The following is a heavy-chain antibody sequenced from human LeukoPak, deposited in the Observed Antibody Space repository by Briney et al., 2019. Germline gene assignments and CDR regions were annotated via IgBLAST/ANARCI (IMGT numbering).Heavy chain of an antibody. J-gene: IGHJ3*01. D-gene: IGHD3-22*01. CDR2: IKHDGTDT. Sequence: GGSLRLSCAASGFTFSRYWMSWVRQAPGKGLEWVANIKHDGTDTYYVDSVKGRFTISRDNAKNSLYLQMNSLRAEDTAVYYCATYYDSSGYTRPNVFDFWGQGTMVTVSS. CDR3: ATYYDSSGYTRPNVFDF. V-gene: IGHV3-7*01. CDR1: GFTFSRYW.